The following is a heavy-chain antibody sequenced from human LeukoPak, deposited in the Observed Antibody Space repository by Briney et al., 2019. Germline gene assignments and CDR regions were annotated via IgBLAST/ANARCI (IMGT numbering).Heavy chain of an antibody. Sequence: GESLKISCKTSGYTFSKYWIGWVRQKSGKGLEWMGIIDPNDSDTRYSPSFQGPVTISADTSTSTAYLQWSSLMASDTAKYYCVRGRGYYDSYNGYYDPDNWFETWGQGTLVTVSS. CDR3: VRGRGYYDSYNGYYDPDNWFET. CDR2: IDPNDSDT. CDR1: GYTFSKYW. J-gene: IGHJ5*02. D-gene: IGHD3-16*01. V-gene: IGHV5-51*01.